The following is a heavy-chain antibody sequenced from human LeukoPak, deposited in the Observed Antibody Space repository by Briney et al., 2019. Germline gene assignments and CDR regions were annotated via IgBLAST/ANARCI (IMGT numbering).Heavy chain of an antibody. CDR3: AASSQLGSYNWFDP. J-gene: IGHJ5*02. Sequence: SETLSLTCAVYGASFSDRYWTWIRQPPGKGLEWIGEIDQGRSTKCNPSLKGRVTISLGTSKNQFSLDLTSVTAADTAIYYCAASSQLGSYNWFDPWGQGTPVTVSS. CDR1: GASFSDRY. CDR2: IDQGRST. V-gene: IGHV4-34*01. D-gene: IGHD1-1*01.